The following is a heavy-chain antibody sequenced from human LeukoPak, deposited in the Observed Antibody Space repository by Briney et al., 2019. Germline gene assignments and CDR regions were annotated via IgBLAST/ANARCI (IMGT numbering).Heavy chain of an antibody. V-gene: IGHV4-31*03. Sequence: SQTLSHTCTVSGGSISSGGYYWNWIRQHPGKGLEWIGYIYYSGSTYYNPSLKSRVTISVDTSKNQFSLKLNSVTAADTAVYYCARARIVATFRFDSWGQGTLVTVSS. CDR2: IYYSGST. D-gene: IGHD5-12*01. CDR1: GGSISSGGYY. CDR3: ARARIVATFRFDS. J-gene: IGHJ4*02.